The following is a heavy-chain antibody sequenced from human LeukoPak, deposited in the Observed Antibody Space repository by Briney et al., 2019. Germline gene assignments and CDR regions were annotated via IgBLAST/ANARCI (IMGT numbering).Heavy chain of an antibody. CDR2: ISYDGSNI. D-gene: IGHD3-16*01. Sequence: GGSLRLSCAASGFTFSSYGMHWVRQAPGKGLEWVAVISYDGSNIYYADSVKGRFTISRDNSKNTLYLQMNSLRAEDTAVYYCAKEVGAWGQGTLVTVSS. J-gene: IGHJ4*02. CDR1: GFTFSSYG. CDR3: AKEVGA. V-gene: IGHV3-30*18.